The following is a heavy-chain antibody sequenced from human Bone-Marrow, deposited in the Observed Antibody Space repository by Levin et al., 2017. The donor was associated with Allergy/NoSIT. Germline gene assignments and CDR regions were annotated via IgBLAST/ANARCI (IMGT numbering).Heavy chain of an antibody. CDR1: GYTFTGHE. D-gene: IGHD6-13*01. J-gene: IGHJ4*02. CDR2: INPNSGET. Sequence: GASVKVSCKASGYTFTGHEMHWVRQAPGQGLEWMGCINPNSGETNYAQKFHVRVTMTRDTSISTAYMEVTSLKSDDTAVYYCATWIPADGTDYWGQGTLVTVSS. CDR3: ATWIPADGTDY. V-gene: IGHV1-2*02.